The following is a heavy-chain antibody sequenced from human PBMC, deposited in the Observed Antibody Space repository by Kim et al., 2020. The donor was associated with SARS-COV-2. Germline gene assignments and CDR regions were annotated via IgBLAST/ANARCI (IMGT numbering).Heavy chain of an antibody. J-gene: IGHJ4*02. V-gene: IGHV3-30*18. D-gene: IGHD5-12*01. CDR3: AKSARDVMATFAY. CDR2: ISYDGSNK. CDR1: GFTFSSYG. Sequence: GGSLRLSCAASGFTFSSYGMHWVRQAPGKGLEWVAVISYDGSNKYYADSVKGRFTISRDNSKNTLYLQMNSLRAEDTAVYYCAKSARDVMATFAYWGQGT.